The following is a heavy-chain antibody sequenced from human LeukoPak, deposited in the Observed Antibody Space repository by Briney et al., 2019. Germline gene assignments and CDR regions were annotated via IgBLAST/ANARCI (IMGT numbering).Heavy chain of an antibody. CDR2: MAYSGST. CDR1: GGSISNFY. Sequence: SETLSLSCTVSGGSISNFYCNWIRQPPGKGLEWIGYMAYSGSTNSNPSLKSRVTISVDTSKNQFSLKLSSVTAADTAVYYCARDYAFDIWGQGTMVTVSS. CDR3: ARDYAFDI. J-gene: IGHJ3*02. V-gene: IGHV4-59*01.